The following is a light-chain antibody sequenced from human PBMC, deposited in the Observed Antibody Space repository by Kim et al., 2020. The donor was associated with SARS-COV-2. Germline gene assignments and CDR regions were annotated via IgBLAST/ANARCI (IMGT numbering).Light chain of an antibody. J-gene: IGLJ1*01. CDR1: VRDFGFFNS. CDR2: DVS. V-gene: IGLV2-14*03. Sequence: GHSCPTSCPGTVRDFGFFNSVSGYQQHPGKVPKLIIYDVSERASSVSNRFSGSQSGNTASLTISGLRAEDEADYYCSSHTTSSTYVFGSGTRVTVL. CDR3: SSHTTSSTYV.